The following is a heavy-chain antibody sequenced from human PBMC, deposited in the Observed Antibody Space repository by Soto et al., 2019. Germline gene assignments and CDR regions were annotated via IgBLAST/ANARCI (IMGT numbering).Heavy chain of an antibody. Sequence: QVQLVQSGAEVKKPGSSVKVSCKASGGTFSSYAISWVRQAPGQGLEWMGGIIPISGTANYAQKFQGRVTITADESTSTAYMERSSLRSEDTDVYYCARSQGSSTSLEIYYYYYYGMDVWGQGTTVTVSS. J-gene: IGHJ6*02. CDR3: ARSQGSSTSLEIYYYYYYGMDV. CDR2: IIPISGTA. V-gene: IGHV1-69*01. CDR1: GGTFSSYA. D-gene: IGHD2-2*01.